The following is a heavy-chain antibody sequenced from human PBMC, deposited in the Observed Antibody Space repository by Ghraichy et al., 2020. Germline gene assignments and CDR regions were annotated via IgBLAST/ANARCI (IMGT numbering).Heavy chain of an antibody. J-gene: IGHJ6*02. D-gene: IGHD2-15*01. CDR1: GFTFSSYA. CDR3: SGHRIGYQYYYYGMDV. CDR2: ITGSGGST. Sequence: GESLNISCAASGFTFSSYAMSWVRQAPGKGLEWVSTITGSGGSTYNAESVKGRFTISRDNSKNTLYLQMNSLRAEDTAVYYCSGHRIGYQYYYYGMDVWGQGTTVTVSS. V-gene: IGHV3-23*01.